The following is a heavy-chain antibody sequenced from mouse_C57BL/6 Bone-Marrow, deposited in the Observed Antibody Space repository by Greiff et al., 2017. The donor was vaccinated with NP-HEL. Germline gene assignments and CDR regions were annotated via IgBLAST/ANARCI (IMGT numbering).Heavy chain of an antibody. J-gene: IGHJ3*01. V-gene: IGHV1-54*01. CDR3: ARGGIYYDYAWFAY. D-gene: IGHD2-4*01. CDR1: GYAFTNYL. Sequence: VQLQQSGAELVRPGTSVKVSCKASGYAFTNYLIEWVKQRPGQGLEWIGVINPGSGGTNYNEKFKGKATLTAYKSSSTAYMQLSSLTSEDSAVYFCARGGIYYDYAWFAYWGQGTLVTVSA. CDR2: INPGSGGT.